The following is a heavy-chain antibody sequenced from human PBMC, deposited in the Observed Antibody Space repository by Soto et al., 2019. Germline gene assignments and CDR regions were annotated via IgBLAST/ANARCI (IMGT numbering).Heavy chain of an antibody. Sequence: QLQLVESGGGVVQPEKSLRLSCEASGFPFSAFDMPWVRQSPGKGLEWVATSSYDGDTKYYANSVKGRFTISRDNSRNTLDLHMNSLRAEDTAMDYGTRDWAAGIGTPWDLWGQGTMVVVSS. CDR1: GFPFSAFD. J-gene: IGHJ3*01. CDR3: TRDWAAGIGTPWDL. CDR2: SSYDGDTK. V-gene: IGHV3-30-3*01. D-gene: IGHD3-16*01.